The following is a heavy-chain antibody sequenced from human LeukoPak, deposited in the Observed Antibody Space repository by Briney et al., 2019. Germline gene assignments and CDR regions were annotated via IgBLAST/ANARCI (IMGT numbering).Heavy chain of an antibody. CDR1: GGSIRSNSYY. CDR2: IYHTGST. Sequence: SETLSLTCNVSGGSIRSNSYYWGWIRQPPGKGLEWIANIYHTGSTYYNPSLKSRVTISIDTSKSQFSLQLTSVTVADTAVYYCASLGYTGYSGSQDFWGQGTLVTVTS. V-gene: IGHV4-39*07. CDR3: ASLGYTGYSGSQDF. J-gene: IGHJ4*02. D-gene: IGHD6-13*01.